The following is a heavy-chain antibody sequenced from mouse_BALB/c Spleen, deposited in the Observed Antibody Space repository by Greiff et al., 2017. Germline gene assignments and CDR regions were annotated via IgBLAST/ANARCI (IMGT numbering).Heavy chain of an antibody. CDR3: ARSSDFRFAY. D-gene: IGHD1-3*01. CDR1: GYTFTSYW. J-gene: IGHJ3*01. V-gene: IGHV1S41*01. Sequence: DLVKPGASVKLSCKASGYTFTSYWINWIKQRPGQGLEWIGRIAPGSGSTYYNEMFKGKATLTVGTSSSTAYIQLSSLSSEDSAVYFCARSSDFRFAYWGQGTLVTVSA. CDR2: IAPGSGST.